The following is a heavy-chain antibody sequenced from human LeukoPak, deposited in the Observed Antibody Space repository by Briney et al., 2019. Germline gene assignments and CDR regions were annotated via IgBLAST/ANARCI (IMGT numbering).Heavy chain of an antibody. CDR2: IGGGGST. CDR3: ARERWGLQRGSNWCDP. CDR1: GLTVSSHY. Sequence: GGSLRLSCGASGLTVSSHYMSWVRQAPGKGLEWVSDIGGGGSTYYAYSVKGLFTISRDNSKNTLHLQMSSQRAEDTAVYYCARERWGLQRGSNWCDPWGQGTLVTVSS. J-gene: IGHJ5*02. V-gene: IGHV3-53*01. D-gene: IGHD4-11*01.